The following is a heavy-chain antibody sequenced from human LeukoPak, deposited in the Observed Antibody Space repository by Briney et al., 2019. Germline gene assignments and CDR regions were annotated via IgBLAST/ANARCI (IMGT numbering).Heavy chain of an antibody. V-gene: IGHV1-18*01. CDR3: ARDTMIVVVIPTYDAFDI. CDR1: GYTFTSYG. CDR2: ISAYNGNT. D-gene: IGHD3-22*01. J-gene: IGHJ3*02. Sequence: GASVKVSCKASGYTFTSYGISWVRQAPGQGGEGMGWISAYNGNTNYAQKLQGRVTMTTDTSTSTAYMELRSLRSDDTAVYYCARDTMIVVVIPTYDAFDIWGQGTMVTVSS.